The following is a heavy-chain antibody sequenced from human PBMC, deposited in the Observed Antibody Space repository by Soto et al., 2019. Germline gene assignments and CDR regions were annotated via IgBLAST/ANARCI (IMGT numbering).Heavy chain of an antibody. V-gene: IGHV3-23*01. J-gene: IGHJ4*02. Sequence: GGSLRLSCAASGFTFSSYAMSWVRQAPGKGLEWVSAISGSGGSTYYADSVKGRFTISRDNSKNTLYLQMNSLRAEDTAVYYCAKEGGIRFLESPGPAYYFDYWGQGTLVTVSS. CDR2: ISGSGGST. D-gene: IGHD3-3*01. CDR1: GFTFSSYA. CDR3: AKEGGIRFLESPGPAYYFDY.